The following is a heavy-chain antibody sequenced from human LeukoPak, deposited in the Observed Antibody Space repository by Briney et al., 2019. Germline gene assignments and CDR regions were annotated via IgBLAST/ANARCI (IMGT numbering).Heavy chain of an antibody. CDR2: INPTGDST. CDR1: GYTFSSYY. CDR3: ARVGAHDAFDI. V-gene: IGHV1-46*01. J-gene: IGHJ3*02. Sequence: GASVKVSCKASGYTFSSYYMHWVRQAPGQGLEWVGLINPTGDSTNYAQNFRGRVTMTRDTSTSTVYMDLSSLRSEDTAVYYCARVGAHDAFDIWGQGTMVTVSS.